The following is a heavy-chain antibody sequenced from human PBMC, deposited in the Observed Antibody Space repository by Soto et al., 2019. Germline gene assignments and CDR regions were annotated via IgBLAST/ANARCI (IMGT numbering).Heavy chain of an antibody. CDR3: ARGGIAVGGWGIVDY. CDR1: GFTFNSYE. D-gene: IGHD6-19*01. V-gene: IGHV3-48*03. J-gene: IGHJ4*02. Sequence: EVQLVESGGGLVQPGGSLRLSCAASGFTFNSYEMNWVRQAPGKGLEWVSYISSSGSTIYYIDSVKGRFTISRDNAKNSLYLQMNSMIAEDTAVYYCARGGIAVGGWGIVDYWGQGTLITVSS. CDR2: ISSSGSTI.